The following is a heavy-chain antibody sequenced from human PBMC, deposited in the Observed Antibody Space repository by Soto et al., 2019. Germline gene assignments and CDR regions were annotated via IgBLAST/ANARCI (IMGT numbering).Heavy chain of an antibody. V-gene: IGHV4-34*01. Sequence: QVQLQQWGAGLLKPSETLSLTCAGYGGSFSGYYWSWIRQPPGKGLEWIGEINHSGSTNYNPSLTSRVTISVDTSKNQFSLKLSSVTGADTAVYYCARASDDYGYYPYNYYYYYYMDVCVKGTTVTVSS. CDR3: ARASDDYGYYPYNYYYYYYMDV. D-gene: IGHD4-17*01. J-gene: IGHJ6*03. CDR2: INHSGST. CDR1: GGSFSGYY.